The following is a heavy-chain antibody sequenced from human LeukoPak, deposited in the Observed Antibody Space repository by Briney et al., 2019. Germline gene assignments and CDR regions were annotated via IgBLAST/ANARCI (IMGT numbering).Heavy chain of an antibody. CDR1: GYTFTSYA. CDR3: ARSKIYYYYGMDV. CDR2: INAGNGNT. Sequence: GASVKVSCKASGYTFTSYAMHWVRQAPGQRLEWMGWINAGNGNTKYSQKFQGRVTITADESTSTAYMELSSLRSEDTAVYYCARSKIYYYYGMDVWGQGTTVTVSS. J-gene: IGHJ6*02. V-gene: IGHV1-3*01.